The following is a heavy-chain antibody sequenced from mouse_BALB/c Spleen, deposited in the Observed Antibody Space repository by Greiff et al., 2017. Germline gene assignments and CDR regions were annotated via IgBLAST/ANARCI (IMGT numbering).Heavy chain of an antibody. D-gene: IGHD1-2*01. CDR2: ISTYYGDA. Sequence: QVQLKESGAELVRPGVSVKISCKGSGYTFTDYAMHWVKQSHAKSLEWIGVISTYYGDASYNQKFKGKATMTVDKSSSTAYMELARLTSEDSAIYSCARSTTARDYAMDYWGQGTSVTVSS. J-gene: IGHJ4*01. V-gene: IGHV1S137*01. CDR1: GYTFTDYA. CDR3: ARSTTARDYAMDY.